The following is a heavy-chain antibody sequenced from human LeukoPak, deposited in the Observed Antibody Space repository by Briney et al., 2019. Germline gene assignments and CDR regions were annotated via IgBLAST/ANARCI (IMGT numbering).Heavy chain of an antibody. CDR3: ARDRDSSGWYLDY. CDR2: IYSGGST. Sequence: GGSLRLSCAASGFTVSSNYMSWVRQAPGKGLEWVSVIYSGGSTYYADSMKGRFTISRDNSKNTLYLQMNSLRAEDTAVYYCARDRDSSGWYLDYWGQGTLVTVSS. V-gene: IGHV3-53*01. D-gene: IGHD6-19*01. J-gene: IGHJ4*02. CDR1: GFTVSSNY.